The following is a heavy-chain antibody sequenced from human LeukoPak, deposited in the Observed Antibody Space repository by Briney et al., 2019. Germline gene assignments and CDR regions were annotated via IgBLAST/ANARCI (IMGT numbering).Heavy chain of an antibody. V-gene: IGHV3-7*01. Sequence: GGSLRLSCATSGFTFRNNWMSLVRQAPGKGLEWVANIKQDSSEKYYVDSVKGRFTISRDNAQNSVSLQMDSLRVEDTAVYYCARVYDYDFWSGYYGRNYYYMDVWGKGTTVTVSS. CDR1: GFTFRNNW. CDR3: ARVYDYDFWSGYYGRNYYYMDV. J-gene: IGHJ6*03. CDR2: IKQDSSEK. D-gene: IGHD3-3*01.